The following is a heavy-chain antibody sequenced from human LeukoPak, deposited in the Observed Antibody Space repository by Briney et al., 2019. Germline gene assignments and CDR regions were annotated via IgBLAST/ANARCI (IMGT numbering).Heavy chain of an antibody. D-gene: IGHD1-1*01. V-gene: IGHV3-23*01. CDR1: GFSFRDYP. CDR3: AKSLLTTTTGTGRAFDI. CDR2: ISAGADVI. Sequence: GGSLRLSCEAAGFSFRDYPMGWVRRASGKRLEWVSGISAGADVIFYADPVKGRFTISRDNSKNTLYLQMNSLRAEDSAEYYCAKSLLTTTTGTGRAFDIWGQGTMVTVSA. J-gene: IGHJ3*02.